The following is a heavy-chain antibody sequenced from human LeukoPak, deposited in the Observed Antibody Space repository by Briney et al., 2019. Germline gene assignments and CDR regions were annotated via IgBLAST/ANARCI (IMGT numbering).Heavy chain of an antibody. D-gene: IGHD6-13*01. CDR3: ATFARYSSSWYKGWFDP. J-gene: IGHJ5*02. CDR1: GYTLTELS. V-gene: IGHV1-24*01. Sequence: ASVKVSCKVSGYTLTELSMHWVRQAPGKGLEWMGGFDPEGGETIYAQKFQGRVTMTEDTSTDTAYMELSSLRSEDTAVYYCATFARYSSSWYKGWFDPWGQGTLVTVSS. CDR2: FDPEGGET.